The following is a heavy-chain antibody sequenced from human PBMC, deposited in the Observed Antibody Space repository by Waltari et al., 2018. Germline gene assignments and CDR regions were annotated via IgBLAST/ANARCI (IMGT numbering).Heavy chain of an antibody. D-gene: IGHD2-2*03. V-gene: IGHV3-7*01. Sequence: EVQLVESGGGLVQPGGSLRLSCVASGFTLGTSWMTWVRQAPGKGLEWVANIKQDGSEKNYVDSVKGRFSISRDNAKNSLYLQLNSLRAEDTAMYYCARDWIYWGQGALVTVSS. CDR1: GFTLGTSW. CDR2: IKQDGSEK. J-gene: IGHJ4*02. CDR3: ARDWIY.